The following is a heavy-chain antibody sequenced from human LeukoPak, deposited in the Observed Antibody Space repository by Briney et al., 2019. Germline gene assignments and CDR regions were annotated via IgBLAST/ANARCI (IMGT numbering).Heavy chain of an antibody. CDR1: GGSITGYY. CDR2: IHYTGAT. D-gene: IGHD3-9*01. V-gene: IGHV4-34*01. Sequence: PSETLSLTCAVYGGSITGYYWSWIRQTPGRGLEWVGEIHYTGATSYNPSLKSRATISTDTSKDQFSLRLSSVTAADTAVYYCARGNILTGYCFDFWGQGALVTVSS. CDR3: ARGNILTGYCFDF. J-gene: IGHJ4*02.